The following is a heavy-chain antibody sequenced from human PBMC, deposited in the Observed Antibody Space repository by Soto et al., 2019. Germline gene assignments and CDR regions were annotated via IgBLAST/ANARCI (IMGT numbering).Heavy chain of an antibody. CDR1: GFSLSKARMG. V-gene: IGHV2-26*01. Sequence: QVTLKESGPVLVKPTETLTLTCSVSGFSLSKARMGVSWIRQPPGKALEWLAHIFWNDEKSYNTSLKSRLTTPXXXSXXQVVRTMTNVDPVDTGTYFCARALREGLPIYYFDSWGQGTLVTVSS. CDR2: IFWNDEK. D-gene: IGHD2-15*01. J-gene: IGHJ4*02. CDR3: ARALREGLPIYYFDS.